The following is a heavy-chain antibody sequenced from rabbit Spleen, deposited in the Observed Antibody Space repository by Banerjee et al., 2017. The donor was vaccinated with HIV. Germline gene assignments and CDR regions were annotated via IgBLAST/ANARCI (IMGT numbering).Heavy chain of an antibody. CDR1: GFSFSDRDV. CDR2: INAATAKP. J-gene: IGHJ4*01. D-gene: IGHD1-1*01. CDR3: ARVLVGVIGWNFGW. Sequence: QEQLVESGGGLVQPEGSLTLTCKASGFSFSDRDVMCWVRQAPGKGLEWIACINAATAKPVYATWAKGRFTISRTSSTTVTLRMTSLTAADTATYFCARVLVGVIGWNFGWWGPGTLVTVS. V-gene: IGHV1S45*01.